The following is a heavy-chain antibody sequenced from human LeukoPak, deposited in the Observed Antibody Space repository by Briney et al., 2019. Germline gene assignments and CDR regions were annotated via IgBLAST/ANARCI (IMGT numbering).Heavy chain of an antibody. V-gene: IGHV3-53*01. CDR3: AKDYRAHPLPPNWFDP. CDR1: WFIVTGIY. D-gene: IGHD1-26*01. Sequence: PGGALGLFCAASWFIVTGIYINLVRQAPGKRLGGVSGIVRGGSTYYVESVKGRLTVSRDNSMNTLYLQMNSLRADDTAVYYCAKDYRAHPLPPNWFDPWGQGTLVTVSS. CDR2: IVRGGST. J-gene: IGHJ5*02.